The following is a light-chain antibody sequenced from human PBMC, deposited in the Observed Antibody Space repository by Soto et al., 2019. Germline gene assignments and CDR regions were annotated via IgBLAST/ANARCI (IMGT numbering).Light chain of an antibody. CDR1: QSVSSSY. Sequence: EIVLTQSPGTLSLSPGERATLSCRASQSVSSSYLAWYQQKPGQAPRLLIYGASSRATGIPDRFSGSGSGTDFTLTISRVEPEYFAVYYCQQFGTSPRGTFGQGTKVEIK. V-gene: IGKV3-20*01. CDR3: QQFGTSPRGT. J-gene: IGKJ1*01. CDR2: GAS.